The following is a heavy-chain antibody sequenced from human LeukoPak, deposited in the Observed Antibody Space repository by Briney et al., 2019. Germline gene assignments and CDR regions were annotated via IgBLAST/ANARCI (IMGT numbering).Heavy chain of an antibody. Sequence: GGSLRLSCAASGFTFSSYAMSWVRQAPGKGLECVSAISGSGGSTYYADSVKGRFTISRDNSKNTLYLQMNSLRAEDTAVYYCAKEWYYDSSGYYYPYFDYWGQGTLVTVSS. D-gene: IGHD3-22*01. V-gene: IGHV3-23*01. J-gene: IGHJ4*02. CDR2: ISGSGGST. CDR3: AKEWYYDSSGYYYPYFDY. CDR1: GFTFSSYA.